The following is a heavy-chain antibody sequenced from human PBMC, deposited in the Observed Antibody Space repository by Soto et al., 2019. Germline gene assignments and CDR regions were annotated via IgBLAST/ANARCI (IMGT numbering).Heavy chain of an antibody. CDR2: ISQSGST. V-gene: IGHV4-34*01. CDR1: RGSFSCFW. CDR3: ARAPKVSGSSQTRPDF. Sequence: SEPLSLTCSIDRGSFSCFWWSLIRQPPGKRLEWIGEISQSGSTNYNPSLKSRVSISVDTSKNQFSLNLTSVTAADTAVYYCARAPKVSGSSQTRPDFWGQGALVTVSS. J-gene: IGHJ4*02. D-gene: IGHD6-6*01.